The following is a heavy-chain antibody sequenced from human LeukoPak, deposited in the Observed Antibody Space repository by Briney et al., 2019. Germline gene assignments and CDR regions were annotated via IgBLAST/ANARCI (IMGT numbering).Heavy chain of an antibody. V-gene: IGHV3-21*01. CDR3: ARNTPSHTTYGRDV. CDR1: GFTFSRYS. Sequence: PGGSLRLSCAVSGFTFSRYSMNGVPQAPGKGLEWVSVIRGCSSSTFYADSVKGRFTISRDNAKSSLYLNINSLSPEDTAVLYCARNTPSHTTYGRDVWGQGTTVTVSS. D-gene: IGHD1-14*01. CDR2: IRGCSSST. J-gene: IGHJ6*02.